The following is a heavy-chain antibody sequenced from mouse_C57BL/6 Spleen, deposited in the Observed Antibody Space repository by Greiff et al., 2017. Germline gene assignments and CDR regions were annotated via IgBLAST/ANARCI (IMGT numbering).Heavy chain of an antibody. CDR1: GYTFTSYW. V-gene: IGHV1-50*01. J-gene: IGHJ2*01. CDR2: IDPSDSYT. CDR3: AGPGDY. Sequence: QVQLQQPGAELVKPGASVKLSCKASGYTFTSYWMQWVKQRPGQGLEWIGEIDPSDSYTNYNQKFKGKATLTVDTSSSTAYMQLSSLTSEDSAGYYCAGPGDYWGQGTTLTVSS.